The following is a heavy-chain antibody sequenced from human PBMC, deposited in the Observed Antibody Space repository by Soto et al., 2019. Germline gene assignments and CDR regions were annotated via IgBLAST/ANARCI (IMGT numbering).Heavy chain of an antibody. D-gene: IGHD3-22*01. CDR2: ISRYGDIT. J-gene: IGHJ4*02. V-gene: IGHV3-23*01. CDR3: AKDRYLDHDSRGYLFDN. Sequence: GGSMRLSCAASGLPFTIYAMTWVRQAPGKGLEWVSAISRYGDITYYADSVEGRFSISRDNSKNTLYLQMNSLRAEDTAVYYCAKDRYLDHDSRGYLFDNWGQGTLVTVSS. CDR1: GLPFTIYA.